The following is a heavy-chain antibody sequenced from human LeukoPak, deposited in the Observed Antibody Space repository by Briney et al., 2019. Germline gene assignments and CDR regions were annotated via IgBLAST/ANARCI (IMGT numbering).Heavy chain of an antibody. CDR3: ARPMVDY. CDR1: GGSFSGYY. Sequence: SETLSLTCAVYGGSFSGYYWSWIRQRPGKGLEWIGEINHSGSTNYNPSLKSRVTISVDTSKNQFSLKLSSVSAAETAVYYCARPMVDYWGQGTLVTVSS. CDR2: INHSGST. V-gene: IGHV4-34*01. J-gene: IGHJ4*02.